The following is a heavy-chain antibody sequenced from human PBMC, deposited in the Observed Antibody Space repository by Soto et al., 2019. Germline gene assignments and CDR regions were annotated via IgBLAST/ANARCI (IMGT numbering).Heavy chain of an antibody. CDR1: VFTFINYA. CDR3: AKDPYSGVLVPVAIGFDP. CDR2: ISGSGGSA. D-gene: IGHD2-2*01. J-gene: IGHJ5*02. Sequence: GWSLRLSCASSVFTFINYAMTWVRQGPGKGLEWVSAISGSGGSAYYADSVKGRFTISRDNSKNTLYLQMNSLRADDSGVYYCAKDPYSGVLVPVAIGFDPWGPGTLVTVSS. V-gene: IGHV3-23*01.